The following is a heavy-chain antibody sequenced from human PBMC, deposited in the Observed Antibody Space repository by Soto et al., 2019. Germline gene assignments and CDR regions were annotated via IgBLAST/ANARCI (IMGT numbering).Heavy chain of an antibody. CDR1: EFTFSTYG. V-gene: IGHV3-21*06. CDR2: IGSSSRYS. J-gene: IGHJ6*02. Sequence: EVRLVESGGGLVKPGGSLRLSCAASEFTFSTYGLNWVRQAPGKGLEWVSSIGSSSRYSFYADSVKGRFTISRDNAKDSLYLQMNSLRAEDTAVYYCARSSDADGMDVWGQGTTVTVSS. CDR3: ARSSDADGMDV.